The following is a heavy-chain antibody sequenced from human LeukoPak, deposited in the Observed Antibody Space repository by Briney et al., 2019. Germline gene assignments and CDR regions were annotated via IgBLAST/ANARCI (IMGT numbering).Heavy chain of an antibody. CDR2: INTNTGNP. D-gene: IGHD1-26*01. CDR3: ARVGSGSYRRGPLFDY. V-gene: IGHV7-4-1*02. Sequence: ASVKVSCKASGYTFTSYAMNWVRQAPGQGLEWMGWINTNTGNPTYAQGFTGRFVFSLDTSVSTAYLQISSLKAEDTAVYYCARVGSGSYRRGPLFDYWGQGTLVTVSS. J-gene: IGHJ4*02. CDR1: GYTFTSYA.